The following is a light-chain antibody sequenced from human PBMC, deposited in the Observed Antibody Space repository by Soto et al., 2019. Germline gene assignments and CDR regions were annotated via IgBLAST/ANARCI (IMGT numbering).Light chain of an antibody. CDR1: SSDIGGYNY. Sequence: QSVLTQPASVSGSPGQSITISCTGTSSDIGGYNYVSWYQQHPGKAPKLMISDVSNRPSGVSNRFSGSKSDNTASLTISGLQAEDEADYYCSSYTSSSTLVVFGGGTKVTVL. J-gene: IGLJ2*01. CDR3: SSYTSSSTLVV. CDR2: DVS. V-gene: IGLV2-14*01.